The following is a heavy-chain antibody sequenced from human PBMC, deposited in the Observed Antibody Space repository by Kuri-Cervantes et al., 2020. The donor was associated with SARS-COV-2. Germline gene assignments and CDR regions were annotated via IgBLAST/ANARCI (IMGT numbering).Heavy chain of an antibody. CDR2: IYHSGST. CDR3: ASRSASLTELYYFDY. J-gene: IGHJ4*02. V-gene: IGHV4-38-2*01. Sequence: SETLSLTCAVSGYSISSGYYWGWVRQPPGKGLEWIGSIYHSGSTYYNPSLKSRVTISVDTSKNQFSLKLSSVTAADMAVYYCASRSASLTELYYFDYWGQGTLVTVSS. CDR1: GYSISSGYY. D-gene: IGHD1-20*01.